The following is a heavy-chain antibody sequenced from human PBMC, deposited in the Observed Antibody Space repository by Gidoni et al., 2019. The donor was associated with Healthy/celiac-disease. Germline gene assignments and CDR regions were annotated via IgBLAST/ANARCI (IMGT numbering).Heavy chain of an antibody. V-gene: IGHV1-69*09. Sequence: QVQLVQSGAEVKKPGSSVKVSCKASGGTFSSYAISWVRQAPGQGLEWMGRIIPILGIANYAQKFQGRVTITADKSTSTAYMELSSLRSEDTAVYYCARARKDCSGGSCYSIWGQGTLVTVSS. CDR2: IIPILGIA. D-gene: IGHD2-15*01. CDR3: ARARKDCSGGSCYSI. CDR1: GGTFSSYA. J-gene: IGHJ4*02.